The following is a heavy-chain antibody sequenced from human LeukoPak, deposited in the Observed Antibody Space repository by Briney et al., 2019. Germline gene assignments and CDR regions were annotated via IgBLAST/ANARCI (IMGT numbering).Heavy chain of an antibody. J-gene: IGHJ6*02. CDR1: RYTLSIYW. D-gene: IGHD4-11*01. V-gene: IGHV3-74*01. Sequence: GGLRVSCAAPRYTLSIYWMHSVRQVPGEGVGCVSRIYGVVRRTRCADTLKGRFTISRDNAKNTLYLQMNSPRAADTAVYYCARAISYTNYGMDVWGQGTTVTVSS. CDR3: ARAISYTNYGMDV. CDR2: IYGVVRRT.